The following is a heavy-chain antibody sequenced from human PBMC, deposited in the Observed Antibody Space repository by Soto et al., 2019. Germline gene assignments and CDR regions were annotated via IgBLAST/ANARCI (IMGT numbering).Heavy chain of an antibody. CDR3: AKDYSSGWYFDY. J-gene: IGHJ4*02. V-gene: IGHV3-23*01. CDR1: GFTFTIYA. D-gene: IGHD6-19*01. Sequence: VQLLESGGGLVQPGGSLRLSCAASGFTFTIYAMTWVRQAPGKGLEWVSSISNNGRSTDYADSMKGRFTISRDNSKNTLYLQMNSLRAEDTAVYYCAKDYSSGWYFDYWGQGTLVTVSS. CDR2: ISNNGRST.